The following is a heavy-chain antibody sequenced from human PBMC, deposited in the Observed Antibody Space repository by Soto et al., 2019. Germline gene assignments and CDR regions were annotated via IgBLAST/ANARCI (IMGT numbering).Heavy chain of an antibody. D-gene: IGHD3-9*01. J-gene: IGHJ4*02. CDR3: ARHPGYYDILTGYTTYYFDY. Sequence: SETLVPTCTVSGGSISSYYWSWIRQPPGKGLEWIGYIYYSGSTNYNPSLKSRVTISVDTSKNQFSLKLSSVTAADTAVYYCARHPGYYDILTGYTTYYFDYWGQGILVTVS. CDR1: GGSISSYY. V-gene: IGHV4-59*01. CDR2: IYYSGST.